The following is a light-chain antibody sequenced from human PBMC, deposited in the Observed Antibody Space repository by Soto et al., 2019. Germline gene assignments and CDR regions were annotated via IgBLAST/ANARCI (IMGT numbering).Light chain of an antibody. Sequence: IVLTQSPATLSLSPGERATLSCRASQSVSTYLAWYQQKPGQPPRLLIYDASNRATGIPARFSGSGSGTDFTLTISSLEPEDFAVYYCQQRSNWWTFGQGTKVDIK. CDR2: DAS. CDR1: QSVSTY. J-gene: IGKJ1*01. CDR3: QQRSNWWT. V-gene: IGKV3-11*01.